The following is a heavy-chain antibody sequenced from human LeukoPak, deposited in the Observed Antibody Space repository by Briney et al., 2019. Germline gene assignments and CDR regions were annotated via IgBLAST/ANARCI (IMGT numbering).Heavy chain of an antibody. Sequence: SETLSLTCTVSGDPISSYYWSWIRQPPGKGLEWIGYSHYSGSTNYSPSLKSRVTISVDTSKNQFSLKLSSVTAADTAVYYCARLPGCSGGSCYRAFDMWGQGTMVTVSS. V-gene: IGHV4-59*08. D-gene: IGHD2-15*01. CDR3: ARLPGCSGGSCYRAFDM. J-gene: IGHJ3*02. CDR2: SHYSGST. CDR1: GDPISSYY.